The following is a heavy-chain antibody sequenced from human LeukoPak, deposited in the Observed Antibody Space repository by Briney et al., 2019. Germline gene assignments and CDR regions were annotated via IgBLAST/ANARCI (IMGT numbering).Heavy chain of an antibody. CDR3: GRIKGYSYDY. CDR2: VNSDGSST. J-gene: IGHJ4*02. V-gene: IGHV3-74*01. CDR1: GFTFSSYW. Sequence: GGSLRLSCAVSGFTFSSYWMHWVRQAPGKGLVWVSRVNSDGSSTTYADSVKGRSTISRDNAKNTLYLQVNSLRAEDTAVYYCGRIKGYSYDYWGQGTLVTVSS. D-gene: IGHD5-18*01.